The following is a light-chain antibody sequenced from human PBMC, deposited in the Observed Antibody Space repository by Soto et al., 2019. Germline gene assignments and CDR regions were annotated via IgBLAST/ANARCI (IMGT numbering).Light chain of an antibody. CDR2: AAS. CDR1: QGIRNE. Sequence: DIQMTQSPSSLSASVGDRVTITCRASQGIRNELGWYQQKPGKAPKRLIYAASSLQSGVPSWFSGSGSGTEFTLTITSLQPEDFATYYCLQHNSYPWTFGQGTKVEIK. J-gene: IGKJ1*01. CDR3: LQHNSYPWT. V-gene: IGKV1-17*01.